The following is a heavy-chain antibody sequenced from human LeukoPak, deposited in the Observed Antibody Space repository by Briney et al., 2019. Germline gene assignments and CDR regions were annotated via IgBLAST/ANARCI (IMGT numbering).Heavy chain of an antibody. CDR3: AREEALGSGSFDY. V-gene: IGHV4-59*01. CDR2: IYYSGST. Sequence: SETLSLTCTVSGGSISSYYWSWIRQPPGKGLEWIGYIYYSGSTNYNPSLKSRVTISVDTSKSQFSLKLSSVTAADTAVYYCAREEALGSGSFDYWGQGTLVTVSS. J-gene: IGHJ4*02. D-gene: IGHD1-26*01. CDR1: GGSISSYY.